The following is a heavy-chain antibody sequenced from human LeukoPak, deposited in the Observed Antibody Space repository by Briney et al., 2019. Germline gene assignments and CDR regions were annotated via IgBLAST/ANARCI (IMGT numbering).Heavy chain of an antibody. Sequence: PGGSLRLSCAASGFTVSNNYMNWVRRAPGKGLEWVSLIYSGGSTYYADSVKGRFTISRDNSKNTLYLQMNSLRAEDTAVYYCARGQLRYFDWLFPGAFDIWGQGTMVTVSS. CDR1: GFTVSNNY. J-gene: IGHJ3*02. V-gene: IGHV3-53*01. CDR3: ARGQLRYFDWLFPGAFDI. CDR2: IYSGGST. D-gene: IGHD3-9*01.